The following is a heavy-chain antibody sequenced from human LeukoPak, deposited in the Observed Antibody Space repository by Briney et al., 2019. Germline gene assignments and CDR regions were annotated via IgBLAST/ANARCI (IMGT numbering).Heavy chain of an antibody. V-gene: IGHV1-46*01. CDR2: INPSGGGT. CDR3: AREGEAYYFDY. Sequence: ASVNVSCKATGYTFTGYYMHWVRQAPGQGLEWMAIINPSGGGTTYAQNFQGRVTMTSDTSTSTVSMELSSLRSEDTAVYYCAREGEAYYFDYWGQGTLVTVSS. CDR1: GYTFTGYY. J-gene: IGHJ4*02. D-gene: IGHD3-16*01.